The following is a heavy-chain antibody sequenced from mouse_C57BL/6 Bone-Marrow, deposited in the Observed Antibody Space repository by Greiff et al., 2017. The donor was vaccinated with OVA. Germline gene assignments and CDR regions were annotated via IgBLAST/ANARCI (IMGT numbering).Heavy chain of an antibody. CDR3: TYGSSQYFDV. CDR2: IDPETGGT. D-gene: IGHD1-1*01. Sequence: QVQLQQSGAELVRPGASVTLSCKASGYTFTDYEMHWVKQTPVHGLEWIGAIDPETGGTAYNQKFKGKAILTADKSSSTAYMELRSLTSEDSAVYYCTYGSSQYFDVWGTGTTVTVSS. J-gene: IGHJ1*03. V-gene: IGHV1-15*01. CDR1: GYTFTDYE.